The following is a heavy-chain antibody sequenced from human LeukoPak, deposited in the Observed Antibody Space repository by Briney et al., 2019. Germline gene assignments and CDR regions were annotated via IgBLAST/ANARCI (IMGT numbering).Heavy chain of an antibody. CDR1: GFSFDEYA. Sequence: GGSLRLSCAASGFSFDEYAMHWVRQVPGKGLEWVSGISYSSEAIGYVDSVKGRFTISRDNAKKSLYLQMNSLRAEDTALYYCTKDRGGSSQLGDAFDVWGQGTMVSVSS. CDR3: TKDRGGSSQLGDAFDV. D-gene: IGHD1-26*01. J-gene: IGHJ3*01. CDR2: ISYSSEAI. V-gene: IGHV3-9*01.